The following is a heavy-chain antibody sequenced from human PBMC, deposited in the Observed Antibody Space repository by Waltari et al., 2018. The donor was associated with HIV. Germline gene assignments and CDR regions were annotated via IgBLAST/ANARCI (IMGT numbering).Heavy chain of an antibody. J-gene: IGHJ4*02. CDR3: VAEWWYAVPGY. CDR2: VKQDGSDT. CDR1: GFTIGNYW. Sequence: EVQLVESGGGLVQPGGSLRLSCVASGFTIGNYWMSWGGVAPGKGLGWVAKVKQDGSDTYSAGAVKGRFTIFRDDAENLIYLQMNSLRAGDTAVYYCVAEWWYAVPGYWGQGTLVTV. V-gene: IGHV3-7*01. D-gene: IGHD2-15*01.